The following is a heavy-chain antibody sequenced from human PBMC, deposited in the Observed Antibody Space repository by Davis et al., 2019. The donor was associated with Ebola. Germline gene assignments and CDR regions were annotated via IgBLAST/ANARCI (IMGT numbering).Heavy chain of an antibody. CDR1: GYTFPSHW. CDR3: ATLRRTITGMDDGFDI. Sequence: GESLKISCQGSGYTFPSHWIGWVRQMPGKGLEWMGIIFTGDSDTRSRPSFRGQVTISADKSFKTAFRQWSSLKASATARYYCATLRRTITGMDDGFDIWGQGTMVTVSS. V-gene: IGHV5-51*01. CDR2: IFTGDSDT. J-gene: IGHJ3*02. D-gene: IGHD1-20*01.